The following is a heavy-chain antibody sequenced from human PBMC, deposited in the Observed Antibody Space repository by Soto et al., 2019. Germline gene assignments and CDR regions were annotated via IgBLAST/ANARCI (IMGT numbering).Heavy chain of an antibody. CDR1: GYTFTSYY. CDR3: ARGDPPTVPYYFYYGMDV. D-gene: IGHD4-17*01. CDR2: INPSGGST. J-gene: IGHJ6*02. Sequence: ASVKVSCKASGYTFTSYYMHWVRQAPGQGLEWMGIINPSGGSTSYAQKFQGRVTMTRDTSTSTVYMELSSLRSEDTAVYYCARGDPPTVPYYFYYGMDVWGQGTTVTVSS. V-gene: IGHV1-46*01.